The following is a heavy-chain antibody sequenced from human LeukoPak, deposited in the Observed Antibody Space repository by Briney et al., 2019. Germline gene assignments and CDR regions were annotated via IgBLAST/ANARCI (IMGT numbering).Heavy chain of an antibody. J-gene: IGHJ4*02. D-gene: IGHD3-9*01. CDR3: ARGPVLRYFDWLLLRKGYYFDY. Sequence: ASVKVSCKASGYTFTSYDINWVRQATGQGLEWMGWMNPNSGNTGYAQKFQGRVTMTRNTSISTAYMELSSLRSEDTAVYYCARGPVLRYFDWLLLRKGYYFDYWGQGTLVTASS. CDR1: GYTFTSYD. V-gene: IGHV1-8*01. CDR2: MNPNSGNT.